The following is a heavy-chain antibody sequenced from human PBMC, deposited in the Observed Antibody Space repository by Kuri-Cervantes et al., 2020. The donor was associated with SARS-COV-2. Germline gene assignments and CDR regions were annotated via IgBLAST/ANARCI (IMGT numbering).Heavy chain of an antibody. CDR2: IIPIFGSI. V-gene: IGHV1-69*06. J-gene: IGHJ5*02. D-gene: IGHD3-10*01. CDR1: GGTFSRYA. Sequence: VKVSCKASGGTFSRYATTWVRQAPGQGLEWMGEIIPIFGSINYAQKFQGRVTITADKLTSTTYMELSGLRSEDTAVYYCATEYRFGELEYNWFDPWGQGTLVTVSS. CDR3: ATEYRFGELEYNWFDP.